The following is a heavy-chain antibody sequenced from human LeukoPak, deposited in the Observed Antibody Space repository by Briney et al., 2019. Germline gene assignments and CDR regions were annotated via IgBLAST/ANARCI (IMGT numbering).Heavy chain of an antibody. CDR1: GFTFSSYW. V-gene: IGHV3-74*01. D-gene: IGHD6-13*01. CDR2: INSDGSST. Sequence: GGSLRLSCAASGFTFSSYWMHWVRQAPGKGLVWVSRINSDGSSTSYADSVKGRFTISRDNAKNTLYLQMNSLRAEDTAVYYCAKDDGSSPLYYYMDVWGKGTTVTVSS. CDR3: AKDDGSSPLYYYMDV. J-gene: IGHJ6*03.